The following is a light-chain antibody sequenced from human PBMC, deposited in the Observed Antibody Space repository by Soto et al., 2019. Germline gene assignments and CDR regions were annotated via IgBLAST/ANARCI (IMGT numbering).Light chain of an antibody. CDR2: AAS. CDR3: QQYNKWPLT. Sequence: EIVMTQSPATLSVSPGERATLSCRASQSVGSTLAWYQQKPGQAPRLLIYAASTRATGVPARFSGSGSGTEFTLTISSLQSEDFAVYYCQQYNKWPLTFGGGTKVDI. CDR1: QSVGST. V-gene: IGKV3-15*01. J-gene: IGKJ4*01.